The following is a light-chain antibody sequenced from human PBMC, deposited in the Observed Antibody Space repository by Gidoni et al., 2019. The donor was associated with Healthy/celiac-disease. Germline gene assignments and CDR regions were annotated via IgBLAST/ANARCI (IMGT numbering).Light chain of an antibody. CDR2: DVS. CDR3: CSYAGSYTFLV. J-gene: IGLJ2*01. CDR1: SSDVGGYNY. Sequence: QSALTQPRSVSGSPGQSVTISCTGTSSDVGGYNYVSWYPQHPGQVPKLMIYDVSKRPSGVPDRFSGSKSGNTSSLTISGLQAEDEADYYCCSYAGSYTFLVFGGGTKLTVL. V-gene: IGLV2-11*01.